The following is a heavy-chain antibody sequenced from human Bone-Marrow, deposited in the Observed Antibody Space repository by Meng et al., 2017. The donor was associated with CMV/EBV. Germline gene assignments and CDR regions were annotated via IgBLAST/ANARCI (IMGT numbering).Heavy chain of an antibody. Sequence: GESLKISCAASGFTFSNYAMSWVRQAPGKGLEWVSAISGSGRYIYYADSVKGRFTISRDNSKNTLYLQMNSLRAEDTAVFYCAKDWEVGATNYYYGMDVWGQGTTVTVYS. CDR3: AKDWEVGATNYYYGMDV. CDR2: ISGSGRYI. J-gene: IGHJ6*01. CDR1: GFTFSNYA. V-gene: IGHV3-23*01. D-gene: IGHD1-26*01.